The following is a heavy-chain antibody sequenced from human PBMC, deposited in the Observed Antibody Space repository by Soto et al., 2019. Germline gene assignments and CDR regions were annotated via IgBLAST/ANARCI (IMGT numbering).Heavy chain of an antibody. J-gene: IGHJ4*02. Sequence: SETQSLTCAVYGGPLTAKHCSWIRQPPGKGLEWIGEINHSGSTNYNPSLKSRVTISVDKSKNQVSLKLSSVTAADTAVYYCARVLEQLAIDYWGQGTLVTVSS. CDR1: GGPLTAKH. CDR2: INHSGST. CDR3: ARVLEQLAIDY. D-gene: IGHD6-13*01. V-gene: IGHV4-34*01.